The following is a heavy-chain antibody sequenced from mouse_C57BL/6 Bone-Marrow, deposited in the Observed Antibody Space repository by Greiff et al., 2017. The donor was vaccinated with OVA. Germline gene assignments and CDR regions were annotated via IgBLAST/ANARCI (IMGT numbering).Heavy chain of an antibody. J-gene: IGHJ4*01. D-gene: IGHD1-1*01. CDR1: GYTFTSYW. CDR3: ARVLRRDYAMDY. V-gene: IGHV1-64*01. Sequence: QVQLKQPGAELVKPGASVKLSCKASGYTFTSYWMHWVKQRPGQGLEWIGMIHPNSGSTNYNEKFKSKATLTVDKSSSTAYMQLSSLTSEDSAVYYCARVLRRDYAMDYWGQGTSVTVSS. CDR2: IHPNSGST.